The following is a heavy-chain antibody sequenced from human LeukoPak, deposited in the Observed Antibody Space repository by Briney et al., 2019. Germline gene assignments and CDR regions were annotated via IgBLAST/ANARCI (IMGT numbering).Heavy chain of an antibody. D-gene: IGHD3-22*01. V-gene: IGHV1-18*01. CDR1: GYTFTSYG. Sequence: GASVKVSCKASGYTFTSYGISGVPHAPEQGLECMGWISAYKGNTNYAQKLQGRVTMTTDTSTSTAYMELRSLRSDDTAVYYCARTPYYYDSSGFPYCFDYWGQGALVTVSS. CDR2: ISAYKGNT. J-gene: IGHJ4*02. CDR3: ARTPYYYDSSGFPYCFDY.